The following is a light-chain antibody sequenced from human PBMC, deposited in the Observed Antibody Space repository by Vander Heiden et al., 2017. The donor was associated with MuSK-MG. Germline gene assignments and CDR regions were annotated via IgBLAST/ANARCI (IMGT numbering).Light chain of an antibody. J-gene: IGLJ3*02. CDR3: AAWDDSRSGWV. CDR1: SSNIGSND. Sequence: SVLPLPPSASGTPGPRVTISCSGSSSNIGSNDVDWDQQLPGTAPKLLIYRNKQRPSGVPDRFAGSKSGTSASLAISGLRSEDEADYYCAAWDDSRSGWVFGGGTKLTVL. V-gene: IGLV1-47*01. CDR2: RNK.